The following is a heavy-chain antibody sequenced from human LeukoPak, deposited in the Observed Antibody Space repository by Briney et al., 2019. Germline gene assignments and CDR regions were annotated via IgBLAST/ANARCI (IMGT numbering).Heavy chain of an antibody. CDR1: GGSISNYY. J-gene: IGHJ4*02. Sequence: PSETLSLTCTVSGGSISNYYWSWIRQPAGKGLEWIGRINTSGSTDYNPSLKSRVTMSVDTAKNQFSLNLSSLIAADTAVYYCARSRGTTLVTRFDYWGQGTLVTVSS. CDR3: ARSRGTTLVTRFDY. CDR2: INTSGST. D-gene: IGHD5-18*01. V-gene: IGHV4-4*07.